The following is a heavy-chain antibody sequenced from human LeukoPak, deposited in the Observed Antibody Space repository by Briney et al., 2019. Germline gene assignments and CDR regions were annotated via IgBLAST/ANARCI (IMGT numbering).Heavy chain of an antibody. Sequence: PGGSLRLSCAASGFYFADYAMHWVRQVPGKGLEWVAGISWNSGRIGYADSVKGRFTISRDNAKNSLFLQMNALGPEDTALYFCAKDMGGEPSDVFDVWGRGAMVTVSS. J-gene: IGHJ3*01. CDR2: ISWNSGRI. CDR1: GFYFADYA. V-gene: IGHV3-9*01. D-gene: IGHD1-26*01. CDR3: AKDMGGEPSDVFDV.